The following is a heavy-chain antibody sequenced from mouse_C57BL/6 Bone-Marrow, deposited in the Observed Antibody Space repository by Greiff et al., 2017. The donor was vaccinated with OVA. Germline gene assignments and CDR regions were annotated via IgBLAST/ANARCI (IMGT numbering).Heavy chain of an antibody. J-gene: IGHJ4*01. CDR2: IWSGGST. CDR1: GFSLTSYG. V-gene: IGHV2-4*01. CDR3: AKREIYYDYDGGAMDY. D-gene: IGHD2-4*01. Sequence: QVQLKESGPGLVQPSQSLSITCTVSGFSLTSYGVHWVRQPPGKGLEWLGVIWSGGSTDYNAAFISRLSISKDNSKSQVFFKMNSLQADDTAIYYCAKREIYYDYDGGAMDYWGQGTSVTVSS.